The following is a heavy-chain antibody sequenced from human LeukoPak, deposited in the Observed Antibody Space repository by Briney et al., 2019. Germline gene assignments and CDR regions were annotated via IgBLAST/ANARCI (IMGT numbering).Heavy chain of an antibody. CDR3: AKDLSSSWFEGLDN. V-gene: IGHV3-33*06. J-gene: IGHJ4*02. CDR1: GFTLSTYG. Sequence: GGSLRLSCAASGFTLSTYGMYWVRQAPGKGLEWVAVIWNDGSNKHYADSVKGRFTISRDNSKNTLDLQMNSLRAEDTAVYYCAKDLSSSWFEGLDNWGQGTLVTVSS. D-gene: IGHD6-13*01. CDR2: IWNDGSNK.